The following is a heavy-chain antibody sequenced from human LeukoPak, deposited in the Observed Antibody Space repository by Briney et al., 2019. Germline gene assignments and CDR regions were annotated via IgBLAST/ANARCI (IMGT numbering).Heavy chain of an antibody. J-gene: IGHJ4*02. Sequence: GGSLRLSCAASGFTFSSYGMHWVRQAPGKGLKWVAFIRYDGSAKYYADSVKGRFTISRDKSKSTVYMEMNSLRAADTAVYYCAKVDFDYWGQGTLVTVSS. CDR2: IRYDGSAK. CDR3: AKVDFDY. CDR1: GFTFSSYG. V-gene: IGHV3-30*02.